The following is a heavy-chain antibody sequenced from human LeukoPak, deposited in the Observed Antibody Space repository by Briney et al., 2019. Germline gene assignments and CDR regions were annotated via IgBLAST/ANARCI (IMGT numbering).Heavy chain of an antibody. J-gene: IGHJ4*02. V-gene: IGHV4-59*01. Sequence: SETLSLTCSVSGASINSYWWSWIRQPPGRGLEWIAYIHHSGDTNYNPSLKSRVTISVDTSKNQFSLKLSSVTAADTAVYYCARYGEGFDYWGQGTLVTVSS. D-gene: IGHD4-17*01. CDR1: GASINSYW. CDR3: ARYGEGFDY. CDR2: IHHSGDT.